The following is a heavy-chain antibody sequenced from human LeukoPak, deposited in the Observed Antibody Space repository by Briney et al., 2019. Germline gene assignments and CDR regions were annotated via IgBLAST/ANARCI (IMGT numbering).Heavy chain of an antibody. CDR3: AKVSGYNYGYYSYVMDV. V-gene: IGHV3-30-3*01. Sequence: GGSLRLSCAASGFTFSSYAMHWVRQAPGKGLEWVAVISYDGSNKYYADSVKGRFTISRDNSKNTLYLQMNSLRAEDTAVYYCAKVSGYNYGYYSYVMDVWGQGTKVTVSS. CDR1: GFTFSSYA. J-gene: IGHJ6*02. CDR2: ISYDGSNK. D-gene: IGHD5-18*01.